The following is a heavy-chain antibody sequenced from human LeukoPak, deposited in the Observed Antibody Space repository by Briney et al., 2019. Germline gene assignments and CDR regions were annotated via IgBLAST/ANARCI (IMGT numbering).Heavy chain of an antibody. Sequence: SETLSLTCTVSGGSISSYYWNWIRQPPGKGLEWIGYIYYSGSTNYSPSLKSRVTISVDTSKNQFSLKLSTVTAADTAVYYCARQVNLVWFDPWGQGTLVTVSS. CDR3: ARQVNLVWFDP. V-gene: IGHV4-59*08. D-gene: IGHD1-14*01. CDR2: IYYSGST. J-gene: IGHJ5*02. CDR1: GGSISSYY.